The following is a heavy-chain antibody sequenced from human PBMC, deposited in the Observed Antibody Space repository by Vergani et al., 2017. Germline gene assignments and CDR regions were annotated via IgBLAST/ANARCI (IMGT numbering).Heavy chain of an antibody. CDR2: ISSSGSTI. D-gene: IGHD3-22*01. CDR3: ARGRPTYYYDSSGYSGL. V-gene: IGHV3-21*01. CDR1: GFTFSSYS. J-gene: IGHJ4*02. Sequence: EVQLVESGGGLVKRGGSLRLSCAASGFTFSSYSMNWVRQAPGKGLEWVSSISSSGSTIYYADSVKGRFTISRDNAKNSLYLQMNSLRAEDTAVYYCARGRPTYYYDSSGYSGLWGQGTLVTVSS.